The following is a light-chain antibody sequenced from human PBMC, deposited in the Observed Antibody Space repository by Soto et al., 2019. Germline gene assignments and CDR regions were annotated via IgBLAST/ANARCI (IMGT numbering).Light chain of an antibody. CDR2: EVS. CDR3: SSYTSSSTYV. V-gene: IGLV2-14*01. Sequence: QSVLTQPASVSGSPGQSITISCTGTSSDVGGYDYVSWYQQHPGKAPKLMIYEVSNRPSGVSNRFSGSKSGNTASLTISGLQAEDEAAYYCSSYTSSSTYVFATGTKVTVL. CDR1: SSDVGGYDY. J-gene: IGLJ1*01.